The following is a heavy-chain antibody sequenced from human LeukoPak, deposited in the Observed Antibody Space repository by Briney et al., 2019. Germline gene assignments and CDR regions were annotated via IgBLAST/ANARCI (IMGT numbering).Heavy chain of an antibody. CDR2: IHHSVGT. V-gene: IGHV4-4*02. J-gene: IGHJ4*02. D-gene: IGHD1-26*01. Sequence: SGTLSLTCAVSGGSLNNGDRWSWVRQPPGKGLEWIGVIHHSVGTNYKPSLKSRFTFSLDKSMTQVSLKLTSVTAADTAAYFCARTTLPFTWNFWGQGTLVTVSS. CDR1: GGSLNNGDR. CDR3: ARTTLPFTWNF.